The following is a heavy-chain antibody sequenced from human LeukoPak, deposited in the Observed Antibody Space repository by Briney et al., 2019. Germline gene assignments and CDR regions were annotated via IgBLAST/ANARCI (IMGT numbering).Heavy chain of an antibody. CDR1: GGSISSYY. Sequence: SETLSLTCTVSGGSISSYYWSWIRQPPGEGLEWIGYIYYSGSTNYNPSLKSRVTISVDTSKNQFSLKLSSVTAADTAVYYCARWARFGESNYYYSYGMDVWGKGTTVTVSS. D-gene: IGHD3-16*01. J-gene: IGHJ6*04. V-gene: IGHV4-59*01. CDR3: ARWARFGESNYYYSYGMDV. CDR2: IYYSGST.